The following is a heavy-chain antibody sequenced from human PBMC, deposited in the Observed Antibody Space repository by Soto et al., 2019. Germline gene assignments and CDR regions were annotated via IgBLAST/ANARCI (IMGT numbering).Heavy chain of an antibody. V-gene: IGHV1-18*01. CDR2: ISAYNGNT. CDR1: GYTFTSHG. Sequence: QVQLVQSGAEVKKPGASVKVSCKASGYTFTSHGITWVRQAPGQGLEWMGWISAYNGNTNYAQKLQGRVTMTTDTSTSTAYMELRSRRSDDTAVYYCARISGYDGDNWFDPWGQGPLVTVSS. D-gene: IGHD5-12*01. CDR3: ARISGYDGDNWFDP. J-gene: IGHJ5*02.